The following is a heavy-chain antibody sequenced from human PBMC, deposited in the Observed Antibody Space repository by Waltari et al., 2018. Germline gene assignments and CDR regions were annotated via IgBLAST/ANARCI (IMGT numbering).Heavy chain of an antibody. Sequence: TFSSYAMSWVRQAPGKGLEWVSAISGSGGSTYYADSVKGRFTISRDNSKNTLYLQMNSLRAEDTAVYYCAKRPYYYDSSGYLDYWGQGTLVTVSS. J-gene: IGHJ4*02. CDR1: TFSSYA. D-gene: IGHD3-22*01. CDR3: AKRPYYYDSSGYLDY. CDR2: ISGSGGST. V-gene: IGHV3-23*01.